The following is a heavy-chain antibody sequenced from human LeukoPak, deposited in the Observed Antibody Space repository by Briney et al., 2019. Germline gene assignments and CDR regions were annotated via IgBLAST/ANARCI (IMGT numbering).Heavy chain of an antibody. Sequence: ASVKVSCKASGYTFTSYVINWVRQAPGQGLEWMGCISPYNGNTKYAEKIQRRVTITTDTSTSTAYMELRSLSSDDTAVYYCARDQRGYGDSSGASKWIDPWGQGTLVTVSS. J-gene: IGHJ5*02. CDR3: ARDQRGYGDSSGASKWIDP. D-gene: IGHD4-17*01. CDR2: ISPYNGNT. V-gene: IGHV1-18*01. CDR1: GYTFTSYV.